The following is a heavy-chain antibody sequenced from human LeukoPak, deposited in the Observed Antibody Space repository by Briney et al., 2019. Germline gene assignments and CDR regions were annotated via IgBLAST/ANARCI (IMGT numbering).Heavy chain of an antibody. D-gene: IGHD3-9*01. CDR1: GYTFTSYG. Sequence: GASVKVSCKASGYTFTSYGISWVRQAPGQGLEWMGWISAYNGNRNYAQKLQGRVTMTTDTSTSTAYMELRSLRSDDTAVYYCARAGEVLRYFDWLPLSYYYGMDVWGQGTTVTVSS. J-gene: IGHJ6*02. CDR2: ISAYNGNR. V-gene: IGHV1-18*01. CDR3: ARAGEVLRYFDWLPLSYYYGMDV.